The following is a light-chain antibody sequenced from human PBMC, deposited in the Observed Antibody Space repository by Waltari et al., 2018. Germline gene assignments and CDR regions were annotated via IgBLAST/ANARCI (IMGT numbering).Light chain of an antibody. Sequence: IVLTQSPGTASLSPGERATLSCRASQSVGSSSLAWYQQQPGQAPSLVIYRASRRATGIPDRFSGSGSGTDFSLTISRLEPEDFAVYYCQQHGTLPATFGQGTKVEIK. J-gene: IGKJ1*01. CDR2: RAS. CDR1: QSVGSSS. V-gene: IGKV3-20*01. CDR3: QQHGTLPAT.